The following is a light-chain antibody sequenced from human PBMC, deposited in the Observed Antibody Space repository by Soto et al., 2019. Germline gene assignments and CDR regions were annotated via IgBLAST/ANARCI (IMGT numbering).Light chain of an antibody. CDR1: QSISSNY. CDR2: AAS. V-gene: IGKV3-20*01. Sequence: EIVLTQSPGTLSLSPGERATLSCRASQSISSNYLAWYQQKTGQAPRLLIYAASSRATGIPDRFSGGGSGTEFTLTISSLQPEDFAVYYCLQDYNLPITFGQGTRLEIK. J-gene: IGKJ5*01. CDR3: LQDYNLPIT.